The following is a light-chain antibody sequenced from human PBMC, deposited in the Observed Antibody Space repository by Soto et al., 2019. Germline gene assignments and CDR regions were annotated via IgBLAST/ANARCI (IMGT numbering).Light chain of an antibody. CDR1: QDTRNS. J-gene: IGKJ4*01. V-gene: IGKV1-17*01. CDR2: AAS. CDR3: LQHSVYPLT. Sequence: DIQMTQSPSSLSASVGDRVTITCRASQDTRNSLGWFQQKPGKAPKRLIYAASTLESGVPSRFSGSGYGTEFTLTISSLQPEDFATYFCLQHSVYPLTFGGGTRVEIK.